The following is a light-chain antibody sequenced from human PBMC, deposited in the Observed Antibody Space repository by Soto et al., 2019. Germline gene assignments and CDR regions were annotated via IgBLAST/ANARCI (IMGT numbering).Light chain of an antibody. J-gene: IGKJ1*01. V-gene: IGKV1-5*01. CDR2: DAS. CDR3: QQYNSYSSWT. CDR1: QSVSDW. Sequence: IQMTQSPSTLSASVGDRVTITCRASQSVSDWLAWYQHKPGKAXKLLIYDASTLESGVPSRFSGSGSGTEFNLTISSLQTDDFATYYCQQYNSYSSWTFGQGTKVDI.